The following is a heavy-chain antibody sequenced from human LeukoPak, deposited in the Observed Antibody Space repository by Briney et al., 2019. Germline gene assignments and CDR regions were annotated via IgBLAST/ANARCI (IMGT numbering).Heavy chain of an antibody. Sequence: ASVKVSCKASGYTFTSHDINWVRQATGQGLEWMGWMSPNSGDTGYAQKFQGRVTMTSDSSVSTAYMELSSLRSEDTAIYYCVRTPPNWGFDYWGQGTLVTVSS. CDR3: VRTPPNWGFDY. CDR2: MSPNSGDT. J-gene: IGHJ4*02. CDR1: GYTFTSHD. D-gene: IGHD7-27*01. V-gene: IGHV1-8*01.